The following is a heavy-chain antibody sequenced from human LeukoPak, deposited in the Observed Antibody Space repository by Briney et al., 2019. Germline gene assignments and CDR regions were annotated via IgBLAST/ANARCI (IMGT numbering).Heavy chain of an antibody. V-gene: IGHV3-7*01. CDR1: GFTFSSYA. J-gene: IGHJ6*02. CDR3: ARSGMDV. Sequence: GGSLRLSCAASGFTFSSYAMHWVRQAPGKGLEWVANIKEDGSEKYYVDSVKGRFTISRDNAKNSLYLQMNSLRAEDTAVYYCARSGMDVWGQGTTVTVSS. CDR2: IKEDGSEK.